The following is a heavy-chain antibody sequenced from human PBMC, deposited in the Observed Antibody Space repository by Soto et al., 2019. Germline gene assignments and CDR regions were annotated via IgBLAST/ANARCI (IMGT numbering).Heavy chain of an antibody. CDR3: ADYGSGG. CDR1: GFTFSSYA. V-gene: IGHV3-30-3*01. CDR2: ISYDGSNK. D-gene: IGHD3-10*01. Sequence: GGSLRLSCAASGFTFSSYAMHWVRQAPGKGLEWVAVISYDGSNKYYADSVKGRFTISRDNSKNTLYLQMNSLRAEDTAVYYCADYGSGGWGQGTLVTVSS. J-gene: IGHJ4*02.